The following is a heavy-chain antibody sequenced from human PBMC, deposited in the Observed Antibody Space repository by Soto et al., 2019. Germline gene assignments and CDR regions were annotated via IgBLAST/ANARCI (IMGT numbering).Heavy chain of an antibody. V-gene: IGHV5-51*01. D-gene: IGHD6-19*01. CDR2: LYPGDSDT. CDR3: ARLHSGTARPDY. Sequence: GESLKISCKASGYTYTNYWLGWVRQMPGKGLEWMGILYPGDSDTRYSPSFEGQVTISADKSITAYLQWSSLRASDTAMYYCARLHSGTARPDYWGQGTKVTVSS. J-gene: IGHJ4*02. CDR1: GYTYTNYW.